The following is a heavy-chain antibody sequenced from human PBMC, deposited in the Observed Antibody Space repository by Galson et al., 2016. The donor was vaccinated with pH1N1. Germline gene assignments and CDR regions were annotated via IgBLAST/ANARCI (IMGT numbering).Heavy chain of an antibody. V-gene: IGHV3-53*01. CDR3: ARGYPGFSYYGTDV. CDR2: IYSGGNT. J-gene: IGHJ6*02. Sequence: SLRLSCAASGFTVSPNDMSWFRQAPGKGLEWVSVIYSGGNTYYTDSVKGRFTISRDSSKNTLYLQMNSLRPEDTAVYYCARGYPGFSYYGTDVWGQGTTVTVSS. D-gene: IGHD2-15*01. CDR1: GFTVSPND.